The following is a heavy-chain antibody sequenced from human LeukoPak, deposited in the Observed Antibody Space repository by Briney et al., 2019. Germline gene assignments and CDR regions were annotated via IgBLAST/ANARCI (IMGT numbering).Heavy chain of an antibody. D-gene: IGHD2/OR15-2a*01. CDR3: ARGRVTLEY. J-gene: IGHJ4*02. CDR2: INHSGST. Sequence: SETLSLTCAVYGGSFGGYYWSWIRQPPGKGLEWIGEINHSGSTNYNPSLKSRVTISVDTSKNQFSLKLSSVTAADTAVYYCARGRVTLEYWGQGTLVTVSS. CDR1: GGSFGGYY. V-gene: IGHV4-34*01.